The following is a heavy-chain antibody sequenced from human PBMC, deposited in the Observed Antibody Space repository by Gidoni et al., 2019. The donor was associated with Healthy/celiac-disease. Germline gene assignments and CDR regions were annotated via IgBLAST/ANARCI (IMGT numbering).Heavy chain of an antibody. V-gene: IGHV4-30-2*01. CDR3: ARVGYFSWYFDY. J-gene: IGHJ4*02. CDR2: IYHSGST. D-gene: IGHD2-15*01. CDR1: GGSISSGGYS. Sequence: QLQLQESGSGLVKPSQTLSLTCAVSGGSISSGGYSWSWIRQPPGKGLEWIGYIYHSGSTYDNPSLKSRVTISVDRSKNQFSLKLSSVTAADTTVYYCARVGYFSWYFDYWGQGTLVTVSS.